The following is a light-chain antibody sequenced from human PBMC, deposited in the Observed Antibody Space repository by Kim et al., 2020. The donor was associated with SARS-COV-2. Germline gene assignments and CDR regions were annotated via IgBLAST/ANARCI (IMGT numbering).Light chain of an antibody. CDR1: QSVSSY. CDR2: DAS. V-gene: IGKV3-11*01. CDR3: QQRRNWPLT. J-gene: IGKJ4*01. Sequence: LSPGERATLSCRASQSVSSYLGWYQQKPGQAPRLLIYDASSRATGIPARFSGSGSGTDFTLTISSLEPEDFAVYYCQQRRNWPLTFGGGTKVDIK.